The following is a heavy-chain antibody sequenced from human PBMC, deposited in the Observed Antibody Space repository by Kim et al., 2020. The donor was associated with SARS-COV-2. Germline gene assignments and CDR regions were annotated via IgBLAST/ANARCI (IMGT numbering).Heavy chain of an antibody. V-gene: IGHV1-8*01. Sequence: AQKFQGRVTMTRNTSISTAYMELSSLRSEDTAVYYCAVVVVPAAIDAFDIWGQGTMVTVSS. CDR3: AVVVVPAAIDAFDI. J-gene: IGHJ3*02. D-gene: IGHD2-2*01.